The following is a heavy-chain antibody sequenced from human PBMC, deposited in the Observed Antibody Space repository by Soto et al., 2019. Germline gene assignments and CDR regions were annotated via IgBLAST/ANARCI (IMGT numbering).Heavy chain of an antibody. CDR3: ASRNRVVTSIPAFDI. V-gene: IGHV1-8*01. CDR1: GYTFTSYD. Sequence: GASVKVSCKASGYTFTSYDINWVRQATGQGLEWMGWMNPNSGNTGYAQKFQGRVTMTRNTPISIAYMELRSLRSEDTAVYYCASRNRVVTSIPAFDIWGQWTRVADS. CDR2: MNPNSGNT. J-gene: IGHJ3*02. D-gene: IGHD2-21*02.